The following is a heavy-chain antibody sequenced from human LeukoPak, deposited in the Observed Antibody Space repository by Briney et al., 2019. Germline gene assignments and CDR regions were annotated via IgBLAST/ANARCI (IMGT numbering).Heavy chain of an antibody. CDR3: AGLAIAAAGKDY. J-gene: IGHJ4*02. Sequence: GGSLRLSCAASGFTFNGSAMHWVRQASGKWLEWVGRIRSKANSYATAYAASVEGRFTISRDDSRNTAYLQMNSLRIEDTAVYYCAGLAIAAAGKDYWGQGTLVTVSS. CDR2: IRSKANSYAT. D-gene: IGHD6-13*01. CDR1: GFTFNGSA. V-gene: IGHV3-73*01.